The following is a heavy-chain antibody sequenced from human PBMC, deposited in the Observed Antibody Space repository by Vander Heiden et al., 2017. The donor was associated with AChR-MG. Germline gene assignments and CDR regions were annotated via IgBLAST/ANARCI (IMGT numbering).Heavy chain of an antibody. CDR3: TTDWPYYEVLTAYS. CDR1: GFAFTRAW. Sequence: DVQLVESGGGLVKPGGSLRLSCAASGFAFTRAWMTWVRQAPGKGLEWVGRIKSKNDGVTTDYAAPVKGRFTISRDDSKNTLFLQMDSLKTEDTAVYYCTTDWPYYEVLTAYSCGQGTLVTVS. D-gene: IGHD3-9*01. J-gene: IGHJ5*02. V-gene: IGHV3-15*01. CDR2: IKSKNDGVTT.